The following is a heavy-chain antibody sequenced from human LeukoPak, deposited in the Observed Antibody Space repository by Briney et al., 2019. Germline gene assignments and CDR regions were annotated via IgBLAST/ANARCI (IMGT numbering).Heavy chain of an antibody. D-gene: IGHD3-9*01. CDR3: ARQYSDNLTGYHRGELYWYFDL. J-gene: IGHJ2*01. V-gene: IGHV4-39*01. Sequence: PSETLSLTCTVSGGPISSSTFYWRWIRQPPGKGLEWIGRIHTSGRTNYNPSLKSLVTISLDTSKNQFSLKLSSVTAADTAVYYCARQYSDNLTGYHRGELYWYFDLWGRGTLVTVSS. CDR2: IHTSGRT. CDR1: GGPISSSTFY.